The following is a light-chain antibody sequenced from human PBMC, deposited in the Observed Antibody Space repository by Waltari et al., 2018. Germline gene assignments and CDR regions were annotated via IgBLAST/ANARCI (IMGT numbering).Light chain of an antibody. V-gene: IGKV1-5*03. J-gene: IGKJ2*01. CDR2: KAS. CDR3: LQDNSYPRT. Sequence: DIQMTQSPSTLSASVGDRVTVTCRASQTISNWLAWYQQKPGKAPKLLIYKASTLESGVPSRFSGSGSGTEFTLTISSLQPDDFATYFCLQDNSYPRTFGQGTELEIK. CDR1: QTISNW.